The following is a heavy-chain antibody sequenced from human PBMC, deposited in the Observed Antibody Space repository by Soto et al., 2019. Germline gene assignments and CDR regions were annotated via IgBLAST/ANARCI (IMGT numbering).Heavy chain of an antibody. V-gene: IGHV4-59*01. J-gene: IGHJ4*02. Sequence: ASEALSLTSRVSGGSLSCSYWSWIRQSPGKGLEWLGYVYYTGSTNYSPSLRSRVSISVDTSKNEFSLRLSFVTAADTAVYFCARSVAVPGAHIDYWGQGTQVTV. CDR3: ARSVAVPGAHIDY. D-gene: IGHD6-19*01. CDR2: VYYTGST. CDR1: GGSLSCSY.